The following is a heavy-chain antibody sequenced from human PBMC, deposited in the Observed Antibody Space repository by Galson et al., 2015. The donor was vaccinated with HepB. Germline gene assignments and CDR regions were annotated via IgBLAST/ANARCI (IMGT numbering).Heavy chain of an antibody. J-gene: IGHJ4*02. D-gene: IGHD1-26*01. V-gene: IGHV1-2*06. CDR2: INPNSGGT. Sequence: SVKVSCKASGYTFTGYYMHWVRQAPGQGLEWMGRINPNSGGTNYAQKFQGRVTMTRDTSISTAYMELSRLRSDDTAVYYCARESGAETGSSFDYWGQGTLVTVSS. CDR1: GYTFTGYY. CDR3: ARESGAETGSSFDY.